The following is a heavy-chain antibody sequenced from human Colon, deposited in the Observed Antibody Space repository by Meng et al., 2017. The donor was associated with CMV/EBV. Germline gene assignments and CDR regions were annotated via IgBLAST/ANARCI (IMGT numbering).Heavy chain of an antibody. CDR2: INTDGSTT. V-gene: IGHV3-74*01. J-gene: IGHJ4*02. CDR1: GFTFSSKW. Sequence: EVQLGESGGGLVQPGGSLRLSCAASGFTFSSKWMHWVRQGPGKGLVWVSRINTDGSTTYYADSVKGRFTISRDNAKNTLYLRMNSLRAEDTAVYYCASRDYWGQGTLVTVSS. CDR3: ASRDY.